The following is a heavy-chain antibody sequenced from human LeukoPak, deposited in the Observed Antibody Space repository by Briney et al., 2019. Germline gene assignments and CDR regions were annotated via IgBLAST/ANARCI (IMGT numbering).Heavy chain of an antibody. Sequence: PSETLSLTCAVYGGSFSGYYWSWIRQPPGKELEWIGEINHSGSTNYNPSLKSRVTISVDTSKNQFSLKLSSVTAADTAVYYCARRPTGYYDSSGYYSHYYYYYYMDVWGKGTTVTVSS. V-gene: IGHV4-34*01. CDR1: GGSFSGYY. D-gene: IGHD3-22*01. CDR3: ARRPTGYYDSSGYYSHYYYYYYMDV. J-gene: IGHJ6*03. CDR2: INHSGST.